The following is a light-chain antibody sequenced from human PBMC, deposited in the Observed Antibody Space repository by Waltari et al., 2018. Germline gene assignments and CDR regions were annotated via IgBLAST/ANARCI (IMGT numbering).Light chain of an antibody. V-gene: IGLV2-14*01. Sequence: QSALAQPASVSGSPGQSITISCTGTSTDVGGYNYVSWYQQHPGKAPKLLIFDVDNRPSGVSNRFSGSKSGNTASLTISGLQPEDESDYYCCSFTSRSTWVFGVGTKLTVL. J-gene: IGLJ3*02. CDR1: STDVGGYNY. CDR3: CSFTSRSTWV. CDR2: DVD.